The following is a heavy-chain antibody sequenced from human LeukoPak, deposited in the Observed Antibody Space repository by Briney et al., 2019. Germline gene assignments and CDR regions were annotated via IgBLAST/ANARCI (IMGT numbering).Heavy chain of an antibody. J-gene: IGHJ4*02. D-gene: IGHD3-9*01. CDR2: INHSGST. V-gene: IGHV4-34*01. CDR1: GGSFSGYY. CDR3: ARRGVRYFDQYYFDY. Sequence: MPSETLSLTCAVYGGSFSGYYWSWIRQPPGKGLEWIGEINHSGSTNYNPSLKSRVTISVDTSKNQFSLKLSSVTAADTAVYYCARRGVRYFDQYYFDYWGQGTLVTVSS.